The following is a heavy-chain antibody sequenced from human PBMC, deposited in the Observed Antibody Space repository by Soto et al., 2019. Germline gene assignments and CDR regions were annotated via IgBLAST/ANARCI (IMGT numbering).Heavy chain of an antibody. J-gene: IGHJ6*02. CDR2: IYYSGST. CDR1: GGSISSYD. CDR3: ARELEARDGMDV. D-gene: IGHD1-1*01. Sequence: SEPLSLTCTVSGGSISSYDWSWIRQPPGKGLEWIGYIYYSGSTNYNPSLKSRVTISVDTSKNQFSLKLSSVTAADTAVYYCARELEARDGMDVWGQGTTVTVSS. V-gene: IGHV4-59*01.